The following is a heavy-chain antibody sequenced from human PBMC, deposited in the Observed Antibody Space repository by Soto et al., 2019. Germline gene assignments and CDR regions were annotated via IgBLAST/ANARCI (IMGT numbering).Heavy chain of an antibody. CDR1: GFTFSSYG. Sequence: GGSLRLSCAASGFTFSSYGMHWVRQAPGKGLEWVAVISYDGSNKYYADSVKGRFTISRDNSKNTLYLQMNSLRAEDTAVYYCASLGYYYDSSGYLDYWGQGTLVTVSS. D-gene: IGHD3-22*01. V-gene: IGHV3-30*03. CDR2: ISYDGSNK. J-gene: IGHJ4*02. CDR3: ASLGYYYDSSGYLDY.